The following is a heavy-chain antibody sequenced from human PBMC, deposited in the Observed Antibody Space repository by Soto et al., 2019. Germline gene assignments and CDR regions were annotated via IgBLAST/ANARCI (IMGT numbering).Heavy chain of an antibody. CDR3: ARDGESWNNYYYYYYMDV. Sequence: PGGSLRLSCAASGFTFSSYSMNWVRQAPGKGLEWVSSISSSSSYIYYADSVKGRFTISRDNAKNSLYLQMNSLRAEDTAVYYCARDGESWNNYYYYYYMDVWGKGTTVTVSS. D-gene: IGHD1-1*01. CDR1: GFTFSSYS. V-gene: IGHV3-21*01. CDR2: ISSSSSYI. J-gene: IGHJ6*03.